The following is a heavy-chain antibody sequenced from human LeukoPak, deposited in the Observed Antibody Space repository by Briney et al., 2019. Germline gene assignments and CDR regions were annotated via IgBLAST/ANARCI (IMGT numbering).Heavy chain of an antibody. Sequence: GGSLRLSCAASGFTFSSYGMHWVRQAPGKGLEWVAVILSDGSKEFYTDSVKGRFTISRDNSKNTLYLQMNSLRAEDTAVYYCARMRTAMAPPDAFDIWGQGTMVTVSS. V-gene: IGHV3-33*01. CDR1: GFTFSSYG. CDR3: ARMRTAMAPPDAFDI. J-gene: IGHJ3*02. CDR2: ILSDGSKE. D-gene: IGHD5-18*01.